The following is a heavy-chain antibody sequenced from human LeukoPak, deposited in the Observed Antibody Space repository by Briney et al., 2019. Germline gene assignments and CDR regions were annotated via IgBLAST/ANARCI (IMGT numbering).Heavy chain of an antibody. CDR3: AKDTRQLDAFDI. CDR1: GFTFSNYG. V-gene: IGHV3-23*01. Sequence: GGSLRLSCSASGFTFSNYGMSWVRQAPGKGLEWVSAISGSGGSTYYADSVKGRFTISRDNSKNTLYLQMNSLRAEDTAVYYCAKDTRQLDAFDIWGQGTMVTVSS. D-gene: IGHD6-13*01. CDR2: ISGSGGST. J-gene: IGHJ3*02.